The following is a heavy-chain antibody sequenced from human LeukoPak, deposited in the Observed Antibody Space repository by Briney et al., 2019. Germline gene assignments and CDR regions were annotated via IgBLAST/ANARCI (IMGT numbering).Heavy chain of an antibody. Sequence: SETLSLTFTVSGGSISSGSYYWSWIRQPPGKGLEWIGEINHSGSTNYNPSLKSRVTISVDTSKNQFSLKLSSVTAADTAVYYCARLDHGAVAGLAFDYWGQGTLVTVSS. CDR2: INHSGST. J-gene: IGHJ4*02. CDR1: GGSISSGSYY. CDR3: ARLDHGAVAGLAFDY. V-gene: IGHV4-39*07. D-gene: IGHD6-19*01.